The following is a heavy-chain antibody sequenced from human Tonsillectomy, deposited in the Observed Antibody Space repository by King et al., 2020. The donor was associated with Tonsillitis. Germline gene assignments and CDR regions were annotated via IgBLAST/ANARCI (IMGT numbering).Heavy chain of an antibody. CDR2: IYCGGST. D-gene: IGHD3-22*01. V-gene: IGHV3-66*01. CDR1: GFTVSSNY. Sequence: VQLVQSGGGLVQPGGSLRLSCAASGFTVSSNYMSWVRQAPGKGLEWVSVIYCGGSTYYADSVKGRFTISRDNSKNTLYLQMNSLRAEDTAVYYCAKVTYYYDSSGLNWFDPWGQGTLVTVSS. CDR3: AKVTYYYDSSGLNWFDP. J-gene: IGHJ5*02.